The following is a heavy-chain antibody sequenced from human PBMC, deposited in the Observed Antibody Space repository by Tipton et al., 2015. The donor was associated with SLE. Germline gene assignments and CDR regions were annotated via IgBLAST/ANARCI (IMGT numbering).Heavy chain of an antibody. V-gene: IGHV3-30-3*01. D-gene: IGHD1-26*01. J-gene: IGHJ4*02. Sequence: SLRLSCAASGFTFSSYAMHWVRQAPGKGLEWVAVISYDGSNKYYADSVKGRFTISRDNSKNTLYLQLNSLRAEDTAVYYCAVVGATFHFEYWGQGTLVTVSS. CDR3: AVVGATFHFEY. CDR2: ISYDGSNK. CDR1: GFTFSSYA.